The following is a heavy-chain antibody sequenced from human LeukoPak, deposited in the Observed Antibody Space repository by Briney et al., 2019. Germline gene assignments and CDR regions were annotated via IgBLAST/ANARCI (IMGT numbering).Heavy chain of an antibody. D-gene: IGHD1-1*01. CDR1: GFTFSSYA. Sequence: RAGGSLRLSCAASGFTFSSYAMSWVRQAPGKGLEWVANIKDDGRDKNYVASVKGRFTISRDNAKNSVYLQMNSLRAEDTAVYYCARDNYRVFDYWGQGTLVTVSS. CDR2: IKDDGRDK. CDR3: ARDNYRVFDY. J-gene: IGHJ4*02. V-gene: IGHV3-7*01.